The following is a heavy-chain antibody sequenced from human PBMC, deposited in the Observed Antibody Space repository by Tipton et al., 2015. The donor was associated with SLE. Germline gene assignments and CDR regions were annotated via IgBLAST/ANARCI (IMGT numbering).Heavy chain of an antibody. CDR3: ARVGRGVATIGVAFDI. CDR1: GFTFSSYW. CDR2: INHSGST. J-gene: IGHJ3*02. Sequence: LRLSCAASGFTFSSYWMSWVRQAPGRGLEWIGEINHSGSTNYNPSLKSRVTISVDTSKNQFSLKLSSVTAADTAVYYCARVGRGVATIGVAFDIWGQGTMVTVSS. D-gene: IGHD5-12*01. V-gene: IGHV4-34*01.